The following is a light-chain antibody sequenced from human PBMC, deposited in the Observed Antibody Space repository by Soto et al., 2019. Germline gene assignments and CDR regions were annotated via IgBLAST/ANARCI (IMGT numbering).Light chain of an antibody. CDR1: SSDVGAYNY. V-gene: IGLV2-14*01. J-gene: IGLJ2*01. CDR3: NSYTSTFTLV. CDR2: EVI. Sequence: QSVLTQPASVSGSPGQSITISCTGTSSDVGAYNYVSWYQQHPGKAPKLMIYEVINRPSGVSNPFSGSKSGYTASLTISGLQAEDEADYFCNSYTSTFTLVFGGGTKLTVL.